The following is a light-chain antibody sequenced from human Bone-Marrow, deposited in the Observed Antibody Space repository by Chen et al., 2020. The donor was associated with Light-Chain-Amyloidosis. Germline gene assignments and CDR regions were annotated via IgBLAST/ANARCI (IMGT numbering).Light chain of an antibody. CDR1: TSDVGGDNH. J-gene: IGLJ1*01. CDR3: SSYTITNTLV. Sequence: QSALPQPASVSGSPGQSITFSCTGTTSDVGGDNHASWYQQHPDKAPKLMIYEVSNRPSWVPDRFSGSKSDNTASLTISGLQTEDEADYFCSSYTITNTLVFGSGTRVTVL. CDR2: EVS. V-gene: IGLV2-14*01.